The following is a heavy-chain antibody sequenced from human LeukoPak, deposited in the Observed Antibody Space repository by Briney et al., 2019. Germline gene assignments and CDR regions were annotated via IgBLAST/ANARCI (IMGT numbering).Heavy chain of an antibody. D-gene: IGHD3-22*01. Sequence: ASVKVSCKASGGTFSSYAISWVRQAPGQGLEWMGGIIPIFGTANYAQKFQGRVTITADESTSTAYMELSSLRSEDTAVYYCARLAPYYYDGSGYLDYWGQGTLVTVSS. CDR2: IIPIFGTA. V-gene: IGHV1-69*01. CDR1: GGTFSSYA. CDR3: ARLAPYYYDGSGYLDY. J-gene: IGHJ4*02.